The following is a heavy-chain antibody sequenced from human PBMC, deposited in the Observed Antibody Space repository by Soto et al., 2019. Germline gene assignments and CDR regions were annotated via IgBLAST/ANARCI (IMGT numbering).Heavy chain of an antibody. CDR1: GDSISSLY. J-gene: IGHJ4*02. CDR2: IYYSGNI. D-gene: IGHD6-19*01. V-gene: IGHV4-59*01. CDR3: AKSLWGTSGCKTDY. Sequence: QVQLQESGPGLVKPSETLSLTCTVSGDSISSLYWSWIRQPPGKGLEWIGYIYYSGNINYNPSLKSRVTMSVDPSKNQFSLRLSSVTAADTAVYYCAKSLWGTSGCKTDYWGQGTLVTVSS.